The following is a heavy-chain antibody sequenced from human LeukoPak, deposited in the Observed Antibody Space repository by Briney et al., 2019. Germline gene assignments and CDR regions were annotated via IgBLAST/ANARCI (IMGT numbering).Heavy chain of an antibody. D-gene: IGHD3-10*01. CDR2: MFITENT. J-gene: IGHJ4*02. CDR3: ARLEGSGAPVY. CDR1: GASVTDYY. V-gene: IGHV4-4*07. Sequence: PSETLFLTCTVSGASVTDYYWTWIRQPAGKGLEWIGRMFITENTYYSPSLESRVTISVDGSKNQFSLNLTSLTAADTAVYYCARLEGSGAPVYWGQGIRVTVSS.